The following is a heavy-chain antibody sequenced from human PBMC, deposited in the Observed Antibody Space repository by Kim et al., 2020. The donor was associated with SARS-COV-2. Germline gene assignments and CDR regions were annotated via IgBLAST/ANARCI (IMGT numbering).Heavy chain of an antibody. CDR3: AKDISNYYDSSGYSN. V-gene: IGHV3-23*03. Sequence: GGSLRLSCAASGFTFSSYAMSWVRQAPGKGLGWVSVIYSGGSSTYYSDSLKGRFTISRDNSKNTLYLQMNSLRAEDTAVYYCAKDISNYYDSSGYSNWGQGTLVTLSS. CDR2: IYSGGSST. J-gene: IGHJ4*02. CDR1: GFTFSSYA. D-gene: IGHD3-22*01.